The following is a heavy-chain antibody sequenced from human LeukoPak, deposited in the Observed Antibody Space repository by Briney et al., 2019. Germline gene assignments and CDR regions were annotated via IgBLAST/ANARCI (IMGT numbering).Heavy chain of an antibody. D-gene: IGHD5-18*01. J-gene: IGHJ5*02. CDR3: ARDKAHSYGRYFDP. V-gene: IGHV4-59*01. CDR1: GGSISTYY. CDR2: ISNGNT. Sequence: SETLSLTCSVAGGSISTYYWNWIRQTPGKGLEWIGHISNGNTDYNPSLKSRVTISVDTSKNQFSLKLTSVTAADTAVYYCARDKAHSYGRYFDPWGQGALAIVSS.